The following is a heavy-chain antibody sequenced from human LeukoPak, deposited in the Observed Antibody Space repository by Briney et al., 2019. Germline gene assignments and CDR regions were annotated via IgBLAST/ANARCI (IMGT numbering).Heavy chain of an antibody. Sequence: ASVKVSCKASGYSFTAFYIHWVRQAPGQGLEWMGWIHPRSGETNYAYKFRGRVTMTRDTSISTAYMDLGSLGSDDTAVYFCARDGEYGTGSYYRGCFDYWGQGTLVTVSS. J-gene: IGHJ4*02. CDR2: IHPRSGET. CDR3: ARDGEYGTGSYYRGCFDY. V-gene: IGHV1-2*02. D-gene: IGHD3-10*01. CDR1: GYSFTAFY.